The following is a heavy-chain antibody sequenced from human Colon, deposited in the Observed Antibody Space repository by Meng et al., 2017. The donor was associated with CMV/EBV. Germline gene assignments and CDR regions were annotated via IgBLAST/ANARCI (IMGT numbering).Heavy chain of an antibody. CDR3: TRLLDP. CDR1: GFAFSDST. J-gene: IGHJ5*02. Sequence: ETLSLTCAASGFAFSDSTMHWVRQAPGKGLEWVGRIRDKAKNYATALASSVKGRFLISRDDLSNTTYLLMNRLKIEDTAVYYCTRLLDPWGQGTLVTVSS. V-gene: IGHV3-73*01. CDR2: IRDKAKNYAT.